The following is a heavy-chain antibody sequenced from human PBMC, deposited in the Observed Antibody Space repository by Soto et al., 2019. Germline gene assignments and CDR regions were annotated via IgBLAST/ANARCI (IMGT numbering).Heavy chain of an antibody. D-gene: IGHD1-1*01. J-gene: IGHJ4*02. V-gene: IGHV1-69*06. CDR3: ARNWNDSLALKY. Sequence: SVNVSCKASGGTFSSYAISWVRQAPGQGLEWMGGIIPIFGTANYAQKFQGRVTITADKSTSTAYMELSSLRSEDTAVYYCARNWNDSLALKYWGQGTLVTVSS. CDR1: GGTFSSYA. CDR2: IIPIFGTA.